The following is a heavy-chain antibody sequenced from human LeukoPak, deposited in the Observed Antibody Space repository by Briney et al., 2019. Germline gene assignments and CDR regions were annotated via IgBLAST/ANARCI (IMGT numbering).Heavy chain of an antibody. Sequence: GGSLRLPCAASGFPFSSFWMSWVRQAPGKGLEWVTNIKEDGSEKYYVDSVKGRFTVSRDNAKNSLYLQMDSLRAEDTAMYYCARGTNYGDSGFWGQGTLVTVSS. J-gene: IGHJ4*02. CDR2: IKEDGSEK. D-gene: IGHD4-17*01. CDR1: GFPFSSFW. V-gene: IGHV3-7*01. CDR3: ARGTNYGDSGF.